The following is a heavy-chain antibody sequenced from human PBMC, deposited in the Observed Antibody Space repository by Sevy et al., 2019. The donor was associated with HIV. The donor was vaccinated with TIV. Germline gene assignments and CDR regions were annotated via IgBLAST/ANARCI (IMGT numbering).Heavy chain of an antibody. CDR1: GFTFSSYA. CDR2: ISGSGGST. D-gene: IGHD3-22*01. Sequence: GGSLRLSCGVSGFTFSSYAMSWVRQAPGKGLEWGSGISGSGGSTYYADSVKGRFTISRDNSKNTLYLQMTSLRAEDTAVYYCAKEGFGYNYDSSGNLDYWGQGTLVTVSS. V-gene: IGHV3-23*01. CDR3: AKEGFGYNYDSSGNLDY. J-gene: IGHJ4*02.